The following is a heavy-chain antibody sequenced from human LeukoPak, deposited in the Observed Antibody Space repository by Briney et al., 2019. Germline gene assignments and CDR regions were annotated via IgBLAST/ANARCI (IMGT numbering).Heavy chain of an antibody. Sequence: GGSLRLSCVVSGFTFENHGMSWVRQAPGKWLEWVSSTDWNGGTTAYADSVKGRFTISRDSAKDSLYLQMNSLRAEDTALYYCAREARSGSLDYWGQGILVTVSS. CDR3: AREARSGSLDY. J-gene: IGHJ4*02. CDR2: TDWNGGTT. CDR1: GFTFENHG. V-gene: IGHV3-20*04. D-gene: IGHD3-10*01.